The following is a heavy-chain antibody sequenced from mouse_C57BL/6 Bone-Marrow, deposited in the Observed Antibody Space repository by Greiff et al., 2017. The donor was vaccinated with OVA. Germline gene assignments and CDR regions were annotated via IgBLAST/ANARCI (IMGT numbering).Heavy chain of an antibody. CDR3: ARRITTDYWYFDV. V-gene: IGHV1-80*01. CDR2: IYPGDGDT. Sequence: VQLQQSGAELVKPGASVKISCKASGYAFSSYWMNWVKQRPGKGLEWIGQIYPGDGDTNYNGKFKGKATLTADKSSSTAYMQLSSLTSEDSAVYFCARRITTDYWYFDVWGTGTTVTVSS. CDR1: GYAFSSYW. J-gene: IGHJ1*03. D-gene: IGHD1-1*01.